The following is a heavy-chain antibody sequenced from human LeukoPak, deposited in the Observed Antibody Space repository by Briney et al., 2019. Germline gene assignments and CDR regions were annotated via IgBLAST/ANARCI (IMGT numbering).Heavy chain of an antibody. V-gene: IGHV3-23*01. CDR2: ISNTGGST. CDR3: AQQVGYCSSGSCYFTY. Sequence: GGSLRLSCAASGFSFNTYAMSWVRQAPGKRLEWVSAISNTGGSTYYADSVKGRFTISRDKSKNTLSLQMNSLRAEDTAVYYCAQQVGYCSSGSCYFTYWGQGTLVTVSS. CDR1: GFSFNTYA. J-gene: IGHJ1*01. D-gene: IGHD2-15*01.